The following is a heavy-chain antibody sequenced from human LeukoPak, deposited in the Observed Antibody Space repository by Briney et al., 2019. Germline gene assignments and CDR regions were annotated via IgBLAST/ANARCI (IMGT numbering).Heavy chain of an antibody. Sequence: GGSLILSCAASGFIFSTYSMSWVRQDPGKGPEWVSYISSSSSTIYYADSVKGRFTISRDNAESSLYLQMNSLGAEDTAVYYCARDVLGRYRYYYYMDVWGKGTTVTVSS. D-gene: IGHD2-8*02. CDR3: ARDVLGRYRYYYYMDV. CDR2: ISSSSSTI. J-gene: IGHJ6*03. V-gene: IGHV3-48*01. CDR1: GFIFSTYS.